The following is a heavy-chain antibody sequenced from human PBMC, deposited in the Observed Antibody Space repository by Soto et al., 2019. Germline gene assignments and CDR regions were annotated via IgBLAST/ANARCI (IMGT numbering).Heavy chain of an antibody. V-gene: IGHV1-58*01. J-gene: IGHJ5*02. D-gene: IGHD6-19*01. CDR2: IVVGSGNT. CDR3: AGHGGQWLNWFDP. Sequence: SVKVSCKASGFTFTSSAVQWVRQARGQRLEWIGWIVVGSGNTNYAQKFQERVTITRDMSTSTAYMELNSLRAEDTAVYYCAGHGGQWLNWFDPWGQGTLVTVSS. CDR1: GFTFTSSA.